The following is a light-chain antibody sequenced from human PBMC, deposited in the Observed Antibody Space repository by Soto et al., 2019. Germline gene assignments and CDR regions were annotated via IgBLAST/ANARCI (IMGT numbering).Light chain of an antibody. CDR3: SSSTNTNTLVI. Sequence: QSVLIPTASVSGSPGQSVTISCTGTSSDIGRYKFVSWFQQHPGKAPKLLIFEGTNRPSGVSNRFSGSKSGNTASLTISGLQAEDEAIYFCSSSTNTNTLVIFGGGTKVTVL. J-gene: IGLJ2*01. CDR2: EGT. CDR1: SSDIGRYKF. V-gene: IGLV2-14*01.